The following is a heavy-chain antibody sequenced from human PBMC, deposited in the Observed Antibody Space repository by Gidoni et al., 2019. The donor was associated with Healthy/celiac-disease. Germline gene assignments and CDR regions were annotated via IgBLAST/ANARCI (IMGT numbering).Heavy chain of an antibody. V-gene: IGHV4-59*01. CDR2: IYYRGST. CDR1: GGSISSYY. J-gene: IGHJ4*02. D-gene: IGHD5-18*01. CDR3: ASGYSYGPLYFDY. Sequence: QLQLQGSGPGLVKPSETLSLTCTVPGGSISSYYWSWIRQPPGKGLEWIGYIYYRGSTNYNPSLKSPVTRSVDTSKNQFSLKLSSVTAADTAVYYCASGYSYGPLYFDYWGQGTLVTVSS.